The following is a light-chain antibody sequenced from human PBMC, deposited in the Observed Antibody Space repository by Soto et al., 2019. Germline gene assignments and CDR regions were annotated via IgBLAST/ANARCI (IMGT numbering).Light chain of an antibody. CDR1: SSDVGGYNF. V-gene: IGLV2-14*01. CDR3: SSYTCISTYV. Sequence: QSVLTQPASVSGSPGQSITISCTGTSSDVGGYNFVSWYQQHPDKAPKLMIYDVTNRPSGVSNRFSGSKSGNTASLTISGLQAEDEADYYCSSYTCISTYVFGIGSKVTVL. CDR2: DVT. J-gene: IGLJ1*01.